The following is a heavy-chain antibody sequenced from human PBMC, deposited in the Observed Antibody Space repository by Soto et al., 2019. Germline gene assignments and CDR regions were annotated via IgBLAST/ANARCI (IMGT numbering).Heavy chain of an antibody. D-gene: IGHD3-22*01. CDR1: GYSFTSYW. J-gene: IGHJ5*02. Sequence: PGESLKISCKGSGYSFTSYWIGWVRQMPGKGLEWMGIIYPGDSDTRYSPSFQGQVTISADKSISTAYLQWSSLKASDTAMYYCARTPITYGDYYDSSGYLPTSWGQGTLVTVSS. CDR2: IYPGDSDT. CDR3: ARTPITYGDYYDSSGYLPTS. V-gene: IGHV5-51*01.